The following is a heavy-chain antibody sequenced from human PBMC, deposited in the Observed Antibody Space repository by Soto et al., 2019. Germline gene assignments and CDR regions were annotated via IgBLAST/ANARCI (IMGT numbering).Heavy chain of an antibody. J-gene: IGHJ6*02. CDR2: ISGSGGST. CDR1: GFTFSSYA. V-gene: IGHV3-23*01. CDR3: AKFALYYGSGPPYGMDV. Sequence: GGSLRLSCAASGFTFSSYAMSWVRQAPGKGLEWVSAISGSGGSTYYADSVKGRFTISRDNSKNTLYLQMNSLRAEDTAVYYCAKFALYYGSGPPYGMDVWGQGTTVTVSS. D-gene: IGHD3-10*01.